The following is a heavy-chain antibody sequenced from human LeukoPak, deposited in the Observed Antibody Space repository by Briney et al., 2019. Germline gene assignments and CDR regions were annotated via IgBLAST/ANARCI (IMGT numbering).Heavy chain of an antibody. CDR2: IYADGAT. CDR3: AREGDSSGSPAFDI. D-gene: IGHD3-22*01. Sequence: GGSLRLSCAASGFTVSQSYMSWVRQAPGRGLEWVSLIYADGATHYADSVKGRFTISRDNSKNTVYLEMNSLRAEDTAVYYCAREGDSSGSPAFDIWGQGTMVTVSS. CDR1: GFTVSQSY. J-gene: IGHJ3*02. V-gene: IGHV3-66*02.